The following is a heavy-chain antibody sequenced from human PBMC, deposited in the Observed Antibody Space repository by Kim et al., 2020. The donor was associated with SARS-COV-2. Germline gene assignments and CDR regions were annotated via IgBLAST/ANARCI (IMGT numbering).Heavy chain of an antibody. CDR1: GYTFTKYG. CDR3: ARPSFCADGICPYYDY. V-gene: IGHV1-3*01. D-gene: IGHD2-8*01. J-gene: IGHJ4*02. Sequence: ASVKVSCKASGYTFTKYGVHWVRQAPGQSLEWMGWVNAGNGDTHYSPKFQDRVTITRDTSATTAYMELSSLRSEDTAVYCCARPSFCADGICPYYDYWGQGTLVTVSS. CDR2: VNAGNGDT.